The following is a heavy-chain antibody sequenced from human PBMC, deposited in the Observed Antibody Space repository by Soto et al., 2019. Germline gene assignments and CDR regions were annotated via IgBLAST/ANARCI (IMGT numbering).Heavy chain of an antibody. CDR2: IYPGDSET. CDR1: GYSFTNNW. CDR3: ARHFSSSWYYFDH. Sequence: PGESLKISCKASGYSFTNNWIGWVRQKPGKGLEWMGIIYPGDSETKYNPSFEGQVTISADKFISTAYLQWNSLKASDTAMYYCARHFSSSWYYFDHWGQGTPVTVS. D-gene: IGHD6-13*01. J-gene: IGHJ4*02. V-gene: IGHV5-51*01.